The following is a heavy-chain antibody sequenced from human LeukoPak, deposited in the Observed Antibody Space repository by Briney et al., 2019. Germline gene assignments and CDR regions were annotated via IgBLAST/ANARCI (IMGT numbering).Heavy chain of an antibody. Sequence: PGGSLRLSCAASGFTFSSYGRYWVRQAPGKGLEWVSLISYDGSNKYYADSVKGRFTISRDNSKHTLYLQMNNLRAEDTAVYYCAKGTMVRRLIITCLDFWGQGTLVTVSS. CDR3: AKGTMVRRLIITCLDF. D-gene: IGHD3-10*01. CDR1: GFTFSSYG. J-gene: IGHJ4*02. CDR2: ISYDGSNK. V-gene: IGHV3-30*18.